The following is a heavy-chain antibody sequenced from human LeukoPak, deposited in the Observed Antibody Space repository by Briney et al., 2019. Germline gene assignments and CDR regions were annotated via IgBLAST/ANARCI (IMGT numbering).Heavy chain of an antibody. CDR2: IGGSGGTT. CDR1: GFTFSSYA. V-gene: IGHV3-23*01. J-gene: IGHJ5*02. D-gene: IGHD6-13*01. CDR3: ARVAWAVSTFDP. Sequence: ETGGSLRLSCAASGFTFSSYAVSWVRQAPGKGLEWVSAIGGSGGTTYYADSVKGRFTISRDNSKNTLYLQMNSLRAEDTAVYYCARVAWAVSTFDPWGQGTLVTVSS.